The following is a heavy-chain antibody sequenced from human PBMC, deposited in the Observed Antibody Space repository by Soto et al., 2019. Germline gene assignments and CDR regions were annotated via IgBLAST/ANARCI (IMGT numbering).Heavy chain of an antibody. CDR1: GGSISIYY. CDR2: IYYSGST. Sequence: SETLSLTCTVSGGSISIYYWSWIRQPPGKGLEWIGYIYYSGSTNYNPSLKSRVTISVDTSKNQFSLKLSSVTAADTAVYYCAREEGLFTAFDYWGQGTLVTVSS. CDR3: AREEGLFTAFDY. J-gene: IGHJ4*02. V-gene: IGHV4-59*01. D-gene: IGHD2-21*01.